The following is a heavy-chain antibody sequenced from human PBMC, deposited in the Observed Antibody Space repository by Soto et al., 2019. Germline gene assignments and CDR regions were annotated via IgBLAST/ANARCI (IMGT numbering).Heavy chain of an antibody. CDR3: ARACIAVAGTDAFDI. Sequence: GGSLRLSCAASGFTFNNYALHWVRQAPGKGLEWVGVISDDGNSQHYADSAKGRFTISRDSSKNMLYLQMSSLRSEDTAVYYCARACIAVAGTDAFDIWGQGTMVTVSS. D-gene: IGHD6-19*01. J-gene: IGHJ3*02. V-gene: IGHV3-30-3*01. CDR1: GFTFNNYA. CDR2: ISDDGNSQ.